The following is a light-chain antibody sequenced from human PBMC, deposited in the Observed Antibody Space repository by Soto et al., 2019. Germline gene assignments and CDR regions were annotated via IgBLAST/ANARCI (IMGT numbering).Light chain of an antibody. CDR3: PQHNSYPLA. CDR1: QDINKF. J-gene: IGKJ5*01. CDR2: AAS. V-gene: IGKV1-17*03. Sequence: DVQMTQSPSALSASVGGRATVTGRASQDINKFLAWYQQKPGKVPQRLIYAASSLQSGVPSRFRGSGSSTELTLTISSLQSEDFATYYCPQHNSYPLAVGQGTRLEIK.